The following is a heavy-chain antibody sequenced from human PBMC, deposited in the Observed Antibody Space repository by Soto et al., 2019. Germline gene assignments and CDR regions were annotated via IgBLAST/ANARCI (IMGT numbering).Heavy chain of an antibody. CDR1: EGTFSNYA. D-gene: IGHD5-18*01. J-gene: IGHJ4*02. V-gene: IGHV1-69*13. Sequence: GASVKVSCKAPEGTFSNYAINWVRQAPGQGLEWMGGIIPLLYTPTYARKFEDKVTIIADESTSTAYMDLSSLRSDDTALYYCEIGHSYGTFEHWGQGSLVTVSS. CDR2: IIPLLYTP. CDR3: EIGHSYGTFEH.